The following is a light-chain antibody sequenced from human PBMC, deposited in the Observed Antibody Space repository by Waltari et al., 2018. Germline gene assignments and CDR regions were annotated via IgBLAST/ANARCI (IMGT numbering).Light chain of an antibody. V-gene: IGKV3-20*01. J-gene: IGKJ2*01. Sequence: EIVLTQSPGTLSLSPGDRVTLSCRASQSVSRNYLAWYQQKPGQAPRLLIYGTTSRATGIPDRLSGSGSGTDFTLTISRLEPEDFAVYYCHQYGSSPYTFGQGTKLEI. CDR2: GTT. CDR1: QSVSRNY. CDR3: HQYGSSPYT.